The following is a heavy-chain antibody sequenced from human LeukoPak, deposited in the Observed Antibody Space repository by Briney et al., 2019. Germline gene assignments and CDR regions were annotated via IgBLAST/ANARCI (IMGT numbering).Heavy chain of an antibody. Sequence: ASVKVSCKASGGTFSSYAISWVRQAPGQGLEWMGGIIPIFGTANYAQKFQGRVTITADESTSTAYMELSSLRSEDTAVYYCASFSGSYFEAYYYGMDVWGQGTTATVSS. J-gene: IGHJ6*02. CDR2: IIPIFGTA. CDR1: GGTFSSYA. D-gene: IGHD1-26*01. V-gene: IGHV1-69*13. CDR3: ASFSGSYFEAYYYGMDV.